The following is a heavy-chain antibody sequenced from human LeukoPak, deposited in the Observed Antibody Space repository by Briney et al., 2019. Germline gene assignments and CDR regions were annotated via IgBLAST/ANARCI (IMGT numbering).Heavy chain of an antibody. D-gene: IGHD5-18*01. CDR1: GGSISSYY. J-gene: IGHJ4*02. CDR3: ARVITAMAESVLDY. CDR2: IYYSGST. Sequence: SETLSLTCTVSGGSISSYYWSWIRQPPGKGLEWIGYIYYSGSTNYNPSLKSRVTISVDTSKNQFSLKLSSVTAADTAVYYCARVITAMAESVLDYWGQGTLVTVSS. V-gene: IGHV4-59*08.